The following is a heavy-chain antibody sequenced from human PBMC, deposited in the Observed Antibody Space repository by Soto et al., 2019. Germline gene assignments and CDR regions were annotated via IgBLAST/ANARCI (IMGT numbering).Heavy chain of an antibody. CDR3: ARGSRFGSGYFDY. D-gene: IGHD3-3*01. CDR1: GGSISSYY. Sequence: PSETLSLTCTVSGGSISSYYWSWIRQPPGKGLEWIGYIYYSGSTNYNPSLKSRVTISVDTSKNQFSLKLSSVTAAETAVYYCARGSRFGSGYFDYWGQGTLVNVSS. CDR2: IYYSGST. J-gene: IGHJ4*02. V-gene: IGHV4-59*08.